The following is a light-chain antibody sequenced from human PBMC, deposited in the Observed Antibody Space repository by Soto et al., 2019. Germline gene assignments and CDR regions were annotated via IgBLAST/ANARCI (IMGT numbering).Light chain of an antibody. CDR3: QQYDNWPPMYT. Sequence: EIVMTQSPATLSVSPGERVTLSCRASQSVSSDLAWYQQKPGQAPRLLIYGASTRATGIPARFSGSGSGTDFTLTISSLQSEDFAVYYCQQYDNWPPMYTFGQGTKLEIK. V-gene: IGKV3-15*01. CDR1: QSVSSD. J-gene: IGKJ2*01. CDR2: GAS.